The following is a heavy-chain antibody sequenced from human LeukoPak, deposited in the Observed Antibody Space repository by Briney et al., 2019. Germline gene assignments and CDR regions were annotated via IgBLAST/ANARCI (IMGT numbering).Heavy chain of an antibody. Sequence: PGGSLRLSCAASGFTFSDYYMSWIRQAPGKGLEWVSYISSSGSTIYYADSVKGRFTISRDNAKNSLYLQMNSLRAEDTAVYYCAKDPSSSWYFSFDYWGQGTLVTVSS. CDR2: ISSSGSTI. J-gene: IGHJ4*02. CDR1: GFTFSDYY. V-gene: IGHV3-11*01. D-gene: IGHD6-13*01. CDR3: AKDPSSSWYFSFDY.